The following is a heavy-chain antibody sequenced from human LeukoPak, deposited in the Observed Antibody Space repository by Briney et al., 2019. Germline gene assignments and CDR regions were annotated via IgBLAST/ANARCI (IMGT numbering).Heavy chain of an antibody. CDR1: GGTFSSYA. D-gene: IGHD6-13*01. CDR2: IIPIFGTA. J-gene: IGHJ6*02. Sequence: SVKVSCKASGGTFSSYAISWVRQAPGQGLEWMGGIIPIFGTANYAQKFQGRVTITADESTSRAYMELSSLRSEDTAVYYCARDSFPRSSSWYYYYYGMDVWGQGTTVTVSS. CDR3: ARDSFPRSSSWYYYYYGMDV. V-gene: IGHV1-69*13.